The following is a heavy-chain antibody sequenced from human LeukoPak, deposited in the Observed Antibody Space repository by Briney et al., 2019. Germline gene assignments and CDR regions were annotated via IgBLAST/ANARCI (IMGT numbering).Heavy chain of an antibody. CDR2: ISSSSSYI. CDR3: ARDLPYYYDSSGAVAAFDI. D-gene: IGHD3-22*01. CDR1: GFTFSSYS. Sequence: GGSLRLSCAASGFTFSSYSMNWVRQAPGKGLEWVSSISSSSSYIYYADSMKGRFTISRDNAKNSLYLQMNSLRAEDTAVYYCARDLPYYYDSSGAVAAFDIWGQGTMVTVSS. J-gene: IGHJ3*02. V-gene: IGHV3-21*01.